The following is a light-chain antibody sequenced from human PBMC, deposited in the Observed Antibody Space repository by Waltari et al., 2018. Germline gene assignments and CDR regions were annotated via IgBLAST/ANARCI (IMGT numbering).Light chain of an antibody. CDR1: QCINNY. Sequence: IQLTQSPSSLSASVGDRVTITCRASQCINNYLAWYQQKPGEAPKPLIYFASTLERGVPSRFSCSGSGTDFTLTISSLQPEDFATYYCQHLNGYPITFGGGTKVEIK. CDR2: FAS. J-gene: IGKJ4*01. V-gene: IGKV1-9*01. CDR3: QHLNGYPIT.